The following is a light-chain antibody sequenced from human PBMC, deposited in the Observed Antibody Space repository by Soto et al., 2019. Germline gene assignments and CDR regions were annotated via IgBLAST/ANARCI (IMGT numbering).Light chain of an antibody. CDR3: MQSRQTPRT. CDR1: QSLLYSNGYIY. CDR2: LGS. V-gene: IGKV2-28*01. J-gene: IGKJ4*01. Sequence: DVVLTQSPLSLPVTPGEPASISCRSSQSLLYSNGYIYLDWYVQKPGQSPQLLIFLGSNRASGVPDRFSGSVSGTDFTLSISRVEADDVEVYYCMQSRQTPRTFGGGTKVEIK.